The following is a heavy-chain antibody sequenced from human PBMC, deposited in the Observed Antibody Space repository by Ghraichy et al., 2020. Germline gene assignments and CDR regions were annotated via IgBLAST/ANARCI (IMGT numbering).Heavy chain of an antibody. CDR2: SYSSGNT. CDR1: GGSISGGTYY. Sequence: SETLSLTCTVSGGSISGGTYYWSWVRQPAGEGLEWIGRSYSSGNTDDNPSLRSRVTISLDTSKNQVSLKLRSVTAADTAVYYCARAEPLLDEAFDIWGQGTMVTVSS. CDR3: ARAEPLLDEAFDI. D-gene: IGHD3-10*01. V-gene: IGHV4-61*02. J-gene: IGHJ3*02.